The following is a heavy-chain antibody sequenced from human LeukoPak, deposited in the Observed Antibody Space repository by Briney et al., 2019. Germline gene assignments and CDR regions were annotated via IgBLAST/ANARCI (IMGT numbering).Heavy chain of an antibody. Sequence: ASVKVSCKASGYTFTTYDINWVRQATGQGLEWMGWMNLNSGNTGYAQKFQGRVTMIRNTSITTAYMELSSLRSEDTAVYYCARGRGSGHKENWFDPWGQGTLVTVSS. CDR3: ARGRGSGHKENWFDP. CDR1: GYTFTTYD. V-gene: IGHV1-8*01. CDR2: MNLNSGNT. D-gene: IGHD6-19*01. J-gene: IGHJ5*02.